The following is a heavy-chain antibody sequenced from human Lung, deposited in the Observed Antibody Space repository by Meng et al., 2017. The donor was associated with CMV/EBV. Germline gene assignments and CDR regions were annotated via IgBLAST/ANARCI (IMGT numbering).Heavy chain of an antibody. Sequence: QLQLQESGPGLVKPSEHLSLTCTVPGGSISSSSYYWGWIRQPPGKGLEWIGSIYYSGSTYYNPSLKSRVTISVDTSKNQFSLKLSSVTAADTAVYYCAREGHHYQGDYWGQGTLVTVAS. CDR1: GGSISSSSYY. CDR2: IYYSGST. J-gene: IGHJ4*02. V-gene: IGHV4-39*07. CDR3: AREGHHYQGDY. D-gene: IGHD2-2*01.